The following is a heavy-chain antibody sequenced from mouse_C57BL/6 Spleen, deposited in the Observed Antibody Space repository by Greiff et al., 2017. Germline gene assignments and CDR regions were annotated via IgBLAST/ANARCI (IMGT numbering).Heavy chain of an antibody. CDR1: GFSFNTYA. CDR3: VRQDQGYYAMDY. CDR2: IRSQSNNYAT. J-gene: IGHJ4*01. V-gene: IGHV10-1*01. Sequence: EVPLQESGGGLVQPNGSLKLSCAASGFSFNTYAMNWVRQAPGTGLEWVARIRSQSNNYATYYAGSVKDRFTISRDDSESMLYLQMNNLKTEDTAMYYCVRQDQGYYAMDYWGQGTSVTVSS.